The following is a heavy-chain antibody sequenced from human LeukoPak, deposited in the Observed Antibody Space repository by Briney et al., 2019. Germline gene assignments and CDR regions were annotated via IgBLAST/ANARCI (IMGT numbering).Heavy chain of an antibody. CDR1: GGSISSGGYY. J-gene: IGHJ4*02. CDR2: IYYSGST. Sequence: PSQTLSLTCTVSGGSISSGGYYWSRIRQHPGKGLEWIGYIYYSGSTYYNPSLKSRVTISVDTSKNQFSLKLSSVAAADTAVYYCAGGLFGVVGSWGQGTLVTVSS. CDR3: AGGLFGVVGS. D-gene: IGHD3-3*01. V-gene: IGHV4-31*03.